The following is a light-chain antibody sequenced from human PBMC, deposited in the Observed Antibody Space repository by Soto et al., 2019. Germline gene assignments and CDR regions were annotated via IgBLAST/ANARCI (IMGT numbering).Light chain of an antibody. CDR2: AAS. Sequence: DIQLTQSPSFLSASVGDRVTITCRASQGISSYLAWYQQKPGKAPKLLIYAASTLQSGVPSRFSGSGSGTEFTLTISSLQPEDFPTYYCQQLNSYRTFGPGTKVDIK. CDR3: QQLNSYRT. J-gene: IGKJ3*01. V-gene: IGKV1-9*01. CDR1: QGISSY.